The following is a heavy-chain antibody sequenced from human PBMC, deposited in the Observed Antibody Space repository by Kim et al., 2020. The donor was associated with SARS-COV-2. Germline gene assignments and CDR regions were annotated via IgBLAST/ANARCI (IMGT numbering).Heavy chain of an antibody. D-gene: IGHD3-22*01. J-gene: IGHJ2*01. V-gene: IGHV3-30-3*01. CDR3: ARDKRMIATTYWYFDL. CDR1: GFTFSSYA. Sequence: GGSLRLSCAASGFTFSSYAMHWVRQAPGKGLEWVAVISYDGSNKYYADSVKGRFTISRDNSKNTLYLQMNSLRAEDTAVYYCARDKRMIATTYWYFDLWGRGTLVTVSS. CDR2: ISYDGSNK.